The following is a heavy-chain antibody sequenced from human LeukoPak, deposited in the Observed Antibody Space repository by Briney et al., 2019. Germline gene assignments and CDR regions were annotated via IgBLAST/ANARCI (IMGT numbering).Heavy chain of an antibody. J-gene: IGHJ4*02. CDR1: GESFSGNF. D-gene: IGHD1-26*01. Sequence: SETLSLTCAVSGESFSGNFWTWIRRSPGKGLEWIGEIDNNGSTNYNPSLKSRVTISVDTSKNQFSLKLSSVTAADTAVYYCAREVGSSGSYAVDAVVDYWGQGTLVTVSS. V-gene: IGHV4-34*01. CDR2: IDNNGST. CDR3: AREVGSSGSYAVDAVVDY.